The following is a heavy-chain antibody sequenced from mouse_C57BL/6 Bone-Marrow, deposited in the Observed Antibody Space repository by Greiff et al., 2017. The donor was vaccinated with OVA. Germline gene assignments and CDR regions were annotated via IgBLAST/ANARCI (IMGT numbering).Heavy chain of an antibody. Sequence: QVQLQQSGAELAKPGASVKLSCKASGYTFTSYWITWVKQRPGQGLEWIGDIYPGSGSTNYNEKFKSKATLTVDTSSSTAYMQLSSLTSEDSAVYYCAPDGYYVGYWGQGTTLTVSS. V-gene: IGHV1-55*01. CDR1: GYTFTSYW. D-gene: IGHD2-3*01. CDR3: APDGYYVGY. CDR2: IYPGSGST. J-gene: IGHJ2*01.